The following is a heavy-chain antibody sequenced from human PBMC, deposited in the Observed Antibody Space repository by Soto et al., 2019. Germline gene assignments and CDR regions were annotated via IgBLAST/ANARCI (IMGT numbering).Heavy chain of an antibody. CDR2: IYPGDSDT. CDR3: ARRMQQRTGSYDY. V-gene: IGHV5-51*01. Sequence: GESLKISCKGSGYSFPNYWIGWVRQMPGKGLEWMGIIYPGDSDTKYSPSFQGQVTISADKSISTAYLQWSGLKASDTAMYFCARRMQQRTGSYDYWGQGALVTVSS. D-gene: IGHD6-13*01. CDR1: GYSFPNYW. J-gene: IGHJ4*02.